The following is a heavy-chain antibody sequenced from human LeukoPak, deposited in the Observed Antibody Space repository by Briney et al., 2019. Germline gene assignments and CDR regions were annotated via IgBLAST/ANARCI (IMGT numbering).Heavy chain of an antibody. CDR3: AKGLDYGDYAYYFDY. CDR2: ISGSGGST. J-gene: IGHJ4*02. D-gene: IGHD4-17*01. V-gene: IGHV3-23*01. Sequence: QTGGSLRLSCAASGFTFSSYAMSWVRQAPGKGLEWVSAISGSGGSTYYAGSVKGRFTISRDNSKNTLYLQMNSLRAEDTAVYYCAKGLDYGDYAYYFDYWGQGTLVTVSP. CDR1: GFTFSSYA.